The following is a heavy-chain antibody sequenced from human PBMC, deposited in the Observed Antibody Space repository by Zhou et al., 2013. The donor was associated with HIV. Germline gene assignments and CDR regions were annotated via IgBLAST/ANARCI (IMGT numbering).Heavy chain of an antibody. CDR3: ARAGNYDFSLYYYYMDV. CDR2: IIPILGIA. Sequence: QVQLVQSGAEVKKPGSSVKVSCKASGGTFSSYAISWVRQAPGQGLEWMGRIIPILGIANYAQKFQGRVTITADKSTSTAYMELSSLRSEDTAVYYCARAGNYDFSLYYYYMDVWGKGTTVTVSS. J-gene: IGHJ6*03. V-gene: IGHV1-69*04. CDR1: GGTFSSYA. D-gene: IGHD3-3*01.